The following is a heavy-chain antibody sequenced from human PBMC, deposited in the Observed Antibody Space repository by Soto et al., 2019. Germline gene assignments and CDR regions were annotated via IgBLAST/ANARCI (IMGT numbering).Heavy chain of an antibody. CDR2: IVGSGDST. Sequence: PGGSLRLSWAASGFTFSSYAMSWVRQAPGKGLEWVSAIVGSGDSTHYADSVKGRFTISRDNSKNTLYLQMNSLRAEDTAVYYCAKNSGYSYGFPFEYRGQGTLVTVSS. V-gene: IGHV3-23*01. J-gene: IGHJ4*02. CDR3: AKNSGYSYGFPFEY. D-gene: IGHD5-18*01. CDR1: GFTFSSYA.